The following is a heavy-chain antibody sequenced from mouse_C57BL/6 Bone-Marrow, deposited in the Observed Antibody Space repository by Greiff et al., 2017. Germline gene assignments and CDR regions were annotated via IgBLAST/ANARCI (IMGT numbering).Heavy chain of an antibody. Sequence: EVKLMESGGDLVKPGGSLKLSCAASGFTFSSYGMSWVRQTPDKRLEWVATISSGGSYTYYPDSVKGRFTISRDNAKNTLYLQMSSLKSEDTAVYYCASPSHYYGSSLFAYWGQGTLVTVSA. CDR2: ISSGGSYT. CDR3: ASPSHYYGSSLFAY. J-gene: IGHJ3*01. D-gene: IGHD1-1*01. CDR1: GFTFSSYG. V-gene: IGHV5-6*01.